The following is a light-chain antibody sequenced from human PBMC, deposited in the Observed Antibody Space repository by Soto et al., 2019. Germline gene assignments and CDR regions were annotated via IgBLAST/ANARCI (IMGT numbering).Light chain of an antibody. CDR2: GAS. CDR3: QPYNTWPPALT. V-gene: IGKV3-15*01. CDR1: QSVANN. J-gene: IGKJ4*01. Sequence: EIVMTQSPATLSVSPGESATLSCRASQSVANNLGWYQQRPGQAPRLLIYGASTRATGVPARFSGSGSGTDFTLTISSLQSEDFAVYYCQPYNTWPPALTFGGGTKVEIK.